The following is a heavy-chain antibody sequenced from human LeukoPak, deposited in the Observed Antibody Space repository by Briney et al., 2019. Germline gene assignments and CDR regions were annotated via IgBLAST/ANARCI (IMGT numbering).Heavy chain of an antibody. D-gene: IGHD2-15*01. CDR3: ARDLSSGAVVTDY. CDR2: ISSSGSTI. J-gene: IGHJ4*02. Sequence: GGSLRLSCAASGFTFSDYYMSWIRQAPGKGLEWVSYISSSGSTIYYADSVKGRFTISRDNAKNSLYLQMNSLRAEDTAVYYCARDLSSGAVVTDYWGQGTLVTVTS. V-gene: IGHV3-11*04. CDR1: GFTFSDYY.